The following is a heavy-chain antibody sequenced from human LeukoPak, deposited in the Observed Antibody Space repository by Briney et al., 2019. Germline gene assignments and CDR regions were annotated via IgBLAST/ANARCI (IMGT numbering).Heavy chain of an antibody. CDR2: IYSSGST. J-gene: IGHJ4*02. V-gene: IGHV4-28*01. Sequence: PSDTLSLTCAVSGYSISGSNWWGWVRQFPGKGLEWIGYIYSSGSTYYNPSLKSRLTMSEDTSKNQFSLELSSVTAVDTAVYFCARSSGTYYGDRYFDYWGQGTLVTVSS. D-gene: IGHD1-26*01. CDR3: ARSSGTYYGDRYFDY. CDR1: GYSISGSNW.